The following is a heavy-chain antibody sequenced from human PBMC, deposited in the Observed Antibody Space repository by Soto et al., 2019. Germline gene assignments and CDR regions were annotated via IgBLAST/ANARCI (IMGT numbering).Heavy chain of an antibody. V-gene: IGHV4-30-4*01. D-gene: IGHD3-10*01. CDR3: ARACSPYYYYGSGTIGYVDNWFDP. CDR2: IHYSGST. Sequence: SETLSLTCTVSGGSISSGDYYWSWIRQPPGKGLEWIGYIHYSGSTYYNPSLKSRVTISVDTSKNQFSLKLSSVTAADTAVYYCARACSPYYYYGSGTIGYVDNWFDPWGQGTLVTVSS. CDR1: GGSISSGDYY. J-gene: IGHJ5*02.